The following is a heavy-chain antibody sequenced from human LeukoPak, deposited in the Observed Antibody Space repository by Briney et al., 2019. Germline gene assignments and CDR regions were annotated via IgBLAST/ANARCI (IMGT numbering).Heavy chain of an antibody. V-gene: IGHV3-23*01. D-gene: IGHD6-6*01. CDR1: GFAFSSDA. CDR3: AKGRFVSSTFDS. CDR2: IRGDSSLT. Sequence: PGGSLRLSCAASGFAFSSDAMSWVRQAPGKGLEWVSLIRGDSSLTEYADSVKGRFTISRDNSKNTLYPQMNSLRAEDTAIYYCAKGRFVSSTFDSWGQGTLVTVSS. J-gene: IGHJ4*02.